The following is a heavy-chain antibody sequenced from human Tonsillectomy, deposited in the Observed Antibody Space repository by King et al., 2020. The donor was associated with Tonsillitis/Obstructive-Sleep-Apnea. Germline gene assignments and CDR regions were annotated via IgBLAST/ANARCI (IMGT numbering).Heavy chain of an antibody. CDR3: AKDYYYDSSRKAFDI. Sequence: VQLVESGGGLVQPGRSLRLSCAASGFTFDDYAMHWVRQAPGKGLEWVSGISWNSGSIGYADSVKGRFTISRDNAKNSLYLQMNSLRAEDTALYYCAKDYYYDSSRKAFDIWGQGTMVTVPS. CDR2: ISWNSGSI. J-gene: IGHJ3*02. V-gene: IGHV3-9*01. CDR1: GFTFDDYA. D-gene: IGHD3-22*01.